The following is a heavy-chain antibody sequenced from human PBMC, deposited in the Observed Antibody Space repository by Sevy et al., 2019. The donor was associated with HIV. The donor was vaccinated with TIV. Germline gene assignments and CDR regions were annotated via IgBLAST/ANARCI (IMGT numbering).Heavy chain of an antibody. D-gene: IGHD3-9*01. J-gene: IGHJ4*02. CDR3: AKGALTGEGLLWDYFDY. CDR1: GFTFSSYG. V-gene: IGHV3-30*18. Sequence: GETLKISCAASGFTFSSYGMHWVRQAPGKGLEWVAVLSYDGSNKYYADSVKGRFTISRDNSKNTLYLQMNSLRAEDTAVYYCAKGALTGEGLLWDYFDYWGQGTLVTVSS. CDR2: LSYDGSNK.